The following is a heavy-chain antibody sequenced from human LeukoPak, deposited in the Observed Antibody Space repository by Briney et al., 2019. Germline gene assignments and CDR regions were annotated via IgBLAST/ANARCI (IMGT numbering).Heavy chain of an antibody. Sequence: PGGSLRLSCAASGFTFSSYGKHCVREAPGKGLEWVAVISYDGNNQYYGDSVKGRFTISRDNSKNTLYLQMNSLGAEDTAVYYCAKRDSFGSVDSYSAMDVWGQGTTVTVSS. CDR2: ISYDGNNQ. CDR3: AKRDSFGSVDSYSAMDV. V-gene: IGHV3-30*18. D-gene: IGHD3-10*01. CDR1: GFTFSSYG. J-gene: IGHJ6*02.